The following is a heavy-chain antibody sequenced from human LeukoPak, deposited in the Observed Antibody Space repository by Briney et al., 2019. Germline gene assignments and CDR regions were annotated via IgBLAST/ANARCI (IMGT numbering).Heavy chain of an antibody. D-gene: IGHD3-3*01. Sequence: SETLSLTCAVYGGSFSGYYWSWIRQPPGKGLEWIGEINHSGSTNYNPSLKSRVTISVDTSKNQFSLKLSSVTAADTAVYYCARHLIDFWSGYPSGWFDLWGRGTLVTVSS. J-gene: IGHJ2*01. CDR2: INHSGST. CDR1: GGSFSGYY. CDR3: ARHLIDFWSGYPSGWFDL. V-gene: IGHV4-34*01.